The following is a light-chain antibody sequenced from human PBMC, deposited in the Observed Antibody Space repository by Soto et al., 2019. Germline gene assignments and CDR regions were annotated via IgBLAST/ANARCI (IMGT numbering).Light chain of an antibody. CDR1: SSDVGGYNY. CDR2: DVS. V-gene: IGLV2-14*03. J-gene: IGLJ1*01. Sequence: QSALTQSASVSGSPGQSITISCTGTSSDVGGYNYVSWYQHHPGKAPKLIIYDVSNRPSGVSIRFSGSKSGNTASLTISGLQPEDEADYHCSSYTTSNTRQIVFGTGTKLTVL. CDR3: SSYTTSNTRQIV.